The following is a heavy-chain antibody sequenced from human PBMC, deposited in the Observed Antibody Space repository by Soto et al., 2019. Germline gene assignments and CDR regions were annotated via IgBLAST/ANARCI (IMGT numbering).Heavy chain of an antibody. Sequence: EVQLLESGGGLVQPGGSLRLSCATSGFTFNNKAMNWVCQAPGKGLGWVSVISGVDNGAYYAESVKGRFTISRDNSKNTVTLQMNSLRAEDTAVYYCAKGRAGHTSGADFWGQGTLVTVSS. J-gene: IGHJ4*02. D-gene: IGHD6-19*01. V-gene: IGHV3-23*01. CDR3: AKGRAGHTSGADF. CDR2: ISGVDNGA. CDR1: GFTFNNKA.